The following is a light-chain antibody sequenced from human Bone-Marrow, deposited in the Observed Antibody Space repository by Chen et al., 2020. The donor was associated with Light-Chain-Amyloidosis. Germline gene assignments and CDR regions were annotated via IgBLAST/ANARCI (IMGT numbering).Light chain of an antibody. CDR3: QSYQGSSQGV. CDR1: SGSIATNY. V-gene: IGLV6-57*01. J-gene: IGLJ3*02. Sequence: NFMLTQPHSVSESPGKMVIISCTRSSGSIATNYVQWYQQRPGSSPTTVIYEDDQRPSGVPDRFSGSIDRSSNSASLAISGLKTEDEADYYCQSYQGSSQGVFGGGTKLTVL. CDR2: EDD.